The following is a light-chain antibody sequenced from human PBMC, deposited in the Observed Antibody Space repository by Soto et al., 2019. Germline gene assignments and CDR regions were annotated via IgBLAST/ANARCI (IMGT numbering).Light chain of an antibody. CDR3: QVWHSSTDHVRV. CDR2: YDS. CDR1: NIGSKS. V-gene: IGLV3-21*04. Sequence: SYVLTQPPSVSVAPGKTARITCGGNNIGSKSVHWYQQKPGQAPVLVIYYDSDRPSGIPERFSGSSSGDTATLIISRVEAGDEADYYCQVWHSSTDHVRVFGGGTKVTVL. J-gene: IGLJ3*02.